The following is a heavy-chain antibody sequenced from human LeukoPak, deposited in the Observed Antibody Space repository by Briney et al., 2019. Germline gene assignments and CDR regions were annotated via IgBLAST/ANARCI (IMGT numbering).Heavy chain of an antibody. CDR3: ARDHYYDSSGYWGYYYMDV. D-gene: IGHD3-22*01. Sequence: SETLSLTCTVSGGSISSYYCSWIRQPPGKGLGWIGYIYYSGSTNYNPSLKSRVTISVDTSKNQFSLKLSSVTAADTAVYYCARDHYYDSSGYWGYYYMDVWGKGTTVTVSS. J-gene: IGHJ6*03. CDR2: IYYSGST. V-gene: IGHV4-59*01. CDR1: GGSISSYY.